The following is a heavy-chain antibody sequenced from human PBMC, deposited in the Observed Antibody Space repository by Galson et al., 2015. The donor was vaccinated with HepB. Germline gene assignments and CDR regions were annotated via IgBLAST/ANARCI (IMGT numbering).Heavy chain of an antibody. Sequence: SVKVSCKASGGTFSSYAISWVRQAPGQGLEWMGRIIPILGIANYAQKFQGRVTITADKSTSTAYMELSSLRSEDTAVYYCASRHPFTMMIPLGWYFDLWGRGTLVTVSS. CDR2: IIPILGIA. J-gene: IGHJ2*01. CDR3: ASRHPFTMMIPLGWYFDL. CDR1: GGTFSSYA. V-gene: IGHV1-69*04. D-gene: IGHD3-22*01.